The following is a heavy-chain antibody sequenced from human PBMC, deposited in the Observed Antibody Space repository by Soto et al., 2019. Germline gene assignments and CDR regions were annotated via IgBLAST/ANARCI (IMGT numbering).Heavy chain of an antibody. J-gene: IGHJ4*02. CDR3: AGRLTTAASLDY. D-gene: IGHD3-16*01. Sequence: VQLVESGGGLIQPGGSLRLSCAASGFSVSNNHMTWVRQAAGKGLEWVSLIHGGGSTYYADSVKGRFTISRDNSKNTLYLQMDSLRAEDTAIYYCAGRLTTAASLDYWAQGTLVTVSS. CDR1: GFSVSNNH. V-gene: IGHV3-53*01. CDR2: IHGGGST.